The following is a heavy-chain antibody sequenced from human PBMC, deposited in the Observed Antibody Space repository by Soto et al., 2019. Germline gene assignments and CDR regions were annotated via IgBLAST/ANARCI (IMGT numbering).Heavy chain of an antibody. CDR1: GFTFSGSA. CDR2: IRSKANSYAT. CDR3: TCAPPDAFDI. V-gene: IGHV3-73*02. Sequence: EVQLVESGGGLVQPGGSLKLSCAASGFTFSGSAMHRVRQASGKGLEWVGRIRSKANSYATAYAASVKGRFTISRDDSKNTAYLQMNSLKTEDTAVYYCTCAPPDAFDIWGQGTMVTVSS. J-gene: IGHJ3*02.